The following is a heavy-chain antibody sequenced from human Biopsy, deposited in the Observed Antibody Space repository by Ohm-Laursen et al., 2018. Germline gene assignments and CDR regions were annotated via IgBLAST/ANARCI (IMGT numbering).Heavy chain of an antibody. CDR3: VRGVDYYDPYHYYALDV. CDR1: GESFHGYY. D-gene: IGHD3-22*01. V-gene: IGHV4-34*01. Sequence: DTLSLTWSVFGESFHGYYWSWIRQTPGMGLEWIGEINHSGRTNYNPSLKSRVTISVDTSKNQFSQKVRSVTAADTAVYYCVRGVDYYDPYHYYALDVWGQGTTVTVSS. J-gene: IGHJ6*02. CDR2: INHSGRT.